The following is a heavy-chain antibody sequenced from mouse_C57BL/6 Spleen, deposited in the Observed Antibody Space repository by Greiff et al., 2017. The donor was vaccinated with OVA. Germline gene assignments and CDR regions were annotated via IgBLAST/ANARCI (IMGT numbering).Heavy chain of an antibody. D-gene: IGHD1-1*01. Sequence: VQLQQSGGGLVKPGGSLKLSCAASGFTFSDYGMHWVRQAPEKGLEWVAYISSGSSTIYYADTVKGRFTISRDNAKNTLFLQMTSLRSEDTAMYYCARGILRYVDYWGQGTTLTVSS. V-gene: IGHV5-17*01. J-gene: IGHJ2*01. CDR2: ISSGSSTI. CDR3: ARGILRYVDY. CDR1: GFTFSDYG.